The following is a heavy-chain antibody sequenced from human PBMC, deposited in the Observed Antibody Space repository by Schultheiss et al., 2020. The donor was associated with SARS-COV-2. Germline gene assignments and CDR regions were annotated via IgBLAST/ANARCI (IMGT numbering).Heavy chain of an antibody. V-gene: IGHV4-28*03. CDR2: IYYSGST. Sequence: SETLSLTCAVSGYSLSSGYYWGWIRQPPGKGLEWIGYIYYSGSTYYNPSLKSRVTMSIDTSKNQFSLKLRSVTAADTAVYYCAREGGWFDPWGQGTLVTVSS. J-gene: IGHJ5*02. CDR1: GYSLSSGYY. D-gene: IGHD3-16*01. CDR3: AREGGWFDP.